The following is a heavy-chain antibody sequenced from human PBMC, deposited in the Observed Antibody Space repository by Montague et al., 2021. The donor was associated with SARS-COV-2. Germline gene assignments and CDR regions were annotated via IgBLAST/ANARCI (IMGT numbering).Heavy chain of an antibody. CDR2: ISYDGSNK. D-gene: IGHD2-15*01. Sequence: SLRLSCAASGFTFSSYAMHWVRQAPGEGLEWVAVISYDGSNKYYADSVKGRFTISRDNSKNTLYLQMNSLRAEDTAVYYCARDLVVVAATPLDVWGKGTTVTVSS. CDR3: ARDLVVVAATPLDV. CDR1: GFTFSSYA. V-gene: IGHV3-30-3*01. J-gene: IGHJ6*04.